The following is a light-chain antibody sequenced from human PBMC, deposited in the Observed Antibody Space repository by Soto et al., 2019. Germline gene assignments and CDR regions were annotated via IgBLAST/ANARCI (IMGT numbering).Light chain of an antibody. CDR2: DAS. CDR3: YQVYGFPLIT. J-gene: IGKJ5*01. Sequence: MTQSPATLSLSIGDRVTITCRASQSISRYLAWYQQQPGKAPKLLIFDASSLRSGGPSRFSGSGSGTDFTLTIISLLHEDVATYYWYQVYGFPLITFGQGRLLEIK. V-gene: IGKV1-5*01. CDR1: QSISRY.